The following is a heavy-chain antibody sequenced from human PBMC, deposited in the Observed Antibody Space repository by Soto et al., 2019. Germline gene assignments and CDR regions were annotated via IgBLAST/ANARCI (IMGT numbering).Heavy chain of an antibody. J-gene: IGHJ4*02. D-gene: IGHD2-2*02. V-gene: IGHV4-31*03. Sequence: NLALTCTVSDGSIDSWGYYWSWIRQHPGKGLEWIGYIYYSGTTYYNPSLKSRITISVDTSKNQFSLKLSSVTAADTAMYYCATLGRCISSSCYSDHAGYWGQG. CDR3: ATLGRCISSSCYSDHAGY. CDR2: IYYSGTT. CDR1: DGSIDSWGYY.